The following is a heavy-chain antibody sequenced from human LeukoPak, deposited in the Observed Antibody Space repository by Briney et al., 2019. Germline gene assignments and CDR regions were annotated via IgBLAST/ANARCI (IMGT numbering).Heavy chain of an antibody. CDR1: GYTFTGYY. D-gene: IGHD3-3*01. CDR3: ARAVTIFGVPKGY. Sequence: VASVMVSCKASGYTFTGYYMHWVRQAPGQGLEWMGWINPNSGGTNYAQKFQGRVTMTRDTSISTAYMELSRLRSDDTAVYYCARAVTIFGVPKGYWGQGTLVTVSS. CDR2: INPNSGGT. J-gene: IGHJ4*02. V-gene: IGHV1-2*02.